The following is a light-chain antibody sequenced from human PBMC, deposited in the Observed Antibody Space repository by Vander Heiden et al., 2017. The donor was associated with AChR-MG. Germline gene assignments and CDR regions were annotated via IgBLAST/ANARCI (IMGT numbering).Light chain of an antibody. CDR3: CSFAGEYNVGV. V-gene: IGLV2-8*01. Sequence: QSALTQPPSASGSPGQSVTISCTGTSSDVGGYNYVSWYQQHPGKAPKLIIYEVTRRPSGVPDRFSGSKSGNTASLTVSGLQAEDEADYYGCSFAGEYNVGVFGTGTRVTVL. CDR2: EVT. J-gene: IGLJ1*01. CDR1: SSDVGGYNY.